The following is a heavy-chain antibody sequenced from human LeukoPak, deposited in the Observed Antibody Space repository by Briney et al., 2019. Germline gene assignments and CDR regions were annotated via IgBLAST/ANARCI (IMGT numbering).Heavy chain of an antibody. CDR1: GYSISSGYY. Sequence: PSETLSLTCAVSGYSISSGYYWGWIRQPPGKGLEWIGSIYHSGSTYYNPSLKSRVTISVDTSKNQFSLKLSSVTAPDMAVYYCARDGGSYYGSGSYYKTNWFDPWGQGTLVTVSS. V-gene: IGHV4-38-2*02. D-gene: IGHD3-10*01. CDR2: IYHSGST. J-gene: IGHJ5*02. CDR3: ARDGGSYYGSGSYYKTNWFDP.